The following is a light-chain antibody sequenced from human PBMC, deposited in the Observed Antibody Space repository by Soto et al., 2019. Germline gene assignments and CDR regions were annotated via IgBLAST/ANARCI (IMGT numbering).Light chain of an antibody. CDR3: QQSYGTPWT. V-gene: IGKV1-39*01. CDR1: QNINSY. J-gene: IGKJ1*01. Sequence: DIQMTQSPSSLSASVGDRVTITCRASQNINSYLNWYRQKPGKAPDLLIYIASTLQSGVPSRFSGTGFGTDFTLTISSLQPEDFATYFCQQSYGTPWTFGQGTKVEI. CDR2: IAS.